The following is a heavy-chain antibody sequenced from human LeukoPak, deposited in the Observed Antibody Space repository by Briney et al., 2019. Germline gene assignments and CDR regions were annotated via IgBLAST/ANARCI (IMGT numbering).Heavy chain of an antibody. V-gene: IGHV4-39*01. Sequence: SETLSLTCTVSGGSISSSSYYWGWVRQPPGKGLEWIGSIYYSGNTYYNPSLESQVTISRDTSKNQYSLTLSSVTAADTAVYYCAVDFGSHRVVYWGQGTLVTVSS. CDR2: IYYSGNT. CDR3: AVDFGSHRVVY. CDR1: GGSISSSSYY. D-gene: IGHD3-3*01. J-gene: IGHJ4*01.